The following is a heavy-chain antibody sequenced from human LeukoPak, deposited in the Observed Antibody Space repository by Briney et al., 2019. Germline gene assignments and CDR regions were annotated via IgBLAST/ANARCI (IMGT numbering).Heavy chain of an antibody. CDR1: GFTFSSYS. CDR3: ARDSDNSGYYPPR. J-gene: IGHJ4*02. V-gene: IGHV3-21*01. CDR2: ISSSSGYI. Sequence: PGGSLRLSCEASGFTFSSYSMNWVRQAPGKGLEWVSFISSSSGYIYYADSVKGRFTISRDNAKNSLYLQMNSLRAEDTAVYYCARDSDNSGYYPPRWGQGTLVTVSS. D-gene: IGHD3-22*01.